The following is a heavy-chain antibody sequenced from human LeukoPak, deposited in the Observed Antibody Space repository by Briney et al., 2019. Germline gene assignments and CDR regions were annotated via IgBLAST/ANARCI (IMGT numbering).Heavy chain of an antibody. J-gene: IGHJ5*02. D-gene: IGHD6-13*01. CDR2: IYYSGST. CDR3: ARAQHRKDWFDP. CDR1: GGSISSGGYY. V-gene: IGHV4-31*03. Sequence: PSETLSLTCTVSGGSISSGGYYWSWIRQHPGKGLEWIGYIYYSGSTYYNPSLKSRVTISVDTSKNQFSLKLSSVTAADTAVYYCARAQHRKDWFDPWGQGTLVTVSP.